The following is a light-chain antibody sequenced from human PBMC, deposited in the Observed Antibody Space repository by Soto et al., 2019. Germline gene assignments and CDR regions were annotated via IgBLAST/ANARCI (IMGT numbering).Light chain of an antibody. CDR1: NSDIGRYNY. CDR3: SSYTNTAALAV. Sequence: QSALTQPASVSGSPGQSNTISCAGTNSDIGRYNYVSWYQQHPGEAPKLLIYEVSNRPSGISHRFSGSKSGNTASLTISGLQAEDEGDYYCSSYTNTAALAVFGEGTKLTVL. CDR2: EVS. V-gene: IGLV2-14*01. J-gene: IGLJ3*02.